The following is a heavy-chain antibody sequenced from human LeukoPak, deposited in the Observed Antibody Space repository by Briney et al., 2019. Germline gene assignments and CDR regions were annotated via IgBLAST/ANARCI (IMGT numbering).Heavy chain of an antibody. CDR1: GFTFSSCA. J-gene: IGHJ4*02. CDR2: IDVGGGNT. D-gene: IGHD1-26*01. Sequence: GGSLRLSCVASGFTFSSCAMSWVRQAPGKGLEWVSAIDVGGGNTYYADSVKGRFTFSRDNFKNTLHLRMNSLRAEDTAVYYCAKADTGGNYFDHWGQGTLVTVSS. CDR3: AKADTGGNYFDH. V-gene: IGHV3-23*01.